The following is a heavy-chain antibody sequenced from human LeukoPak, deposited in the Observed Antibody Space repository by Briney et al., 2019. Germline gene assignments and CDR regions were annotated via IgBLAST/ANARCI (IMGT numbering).Heavy chain of an antibody. J-gene: IGHJ4*02. V-gene: IGHV1-69*13. CDR2: IIPIFGTA. CDR1: GGTFSSYA. Sequence: GASVKVSCKASGGTFSSYAISWVRQVPGQGLEWMGGIIPIFGTANYAQKFQGRVTITADESTSTAYMELSSLRSEDTAVYYCARGTNGCQDYWGQGTLVTVSS. CDR3: ARGTNGCQDY. D-gene: IGHD1-14*01.